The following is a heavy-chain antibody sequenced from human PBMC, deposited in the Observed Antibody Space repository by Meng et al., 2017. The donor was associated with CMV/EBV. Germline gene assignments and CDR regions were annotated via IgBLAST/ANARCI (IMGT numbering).Heavy chain of an antibody. D-gene: IGHD3-9*01. CDR1: GGSISSSSYY. Sequence: SETLSLTCTVSGGSISSSSYYWGWIRQPPGKGLEWIGSIYYSGSTYYNPSLKSRVTISVDTSKNQFSLKLSSVTAADTAVYYCARGGYDILTGSPNWFDPWGQGTLVTVSS. CDR2: IYYSGST. V-gene: IGHV4-39*07. CDR3: ARGGYDILTGSPNWFDP. J-gene: IGHJ5*02.